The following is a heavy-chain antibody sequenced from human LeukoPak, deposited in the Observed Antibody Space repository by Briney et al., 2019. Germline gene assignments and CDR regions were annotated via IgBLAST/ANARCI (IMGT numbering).Heavy chain of an antibody. J-gene: IGHJ4*02. CDR2: INTNTGNP. CDR1: GYTFSIYA. Sequence: GASVTVSCTASGYTFSIYAMNWVRQAPGQGLEWMGWINTNTGNPTYAQGFTGRFVFSLDTSVSTAYLQISSLQAEDTAVYYCARSNNDGDYLGVGFDYWGQGTLVTVSS. D-gene: IGHD4-17*01. CDR3: ARSNNDGDYLGVGFDY. V-gene: IGHV7-4-1*02.